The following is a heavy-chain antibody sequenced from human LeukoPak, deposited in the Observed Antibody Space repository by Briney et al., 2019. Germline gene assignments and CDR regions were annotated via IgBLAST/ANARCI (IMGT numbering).Heavy chain of an antibody. CDR3: ARQAPGYCSGGSCYSTKYYFDY. J-gene: IGHJ4*02. CDR2: IYYSGST. D-gene: IGHD2-15*01. CDR1: GGSISPYY. V-gene: IGHV4-59*08. Sequence: SETLSLTCTVSGGSISPYYWSWIRQPPGKGLEWIGYIYYSGSTNYNPPLKSRVTISVDTSKNQYSLKLNSVTAADTAVYYCARQAPGYCSGGSCYSTKYYFDYWGQGTLVTVSS.